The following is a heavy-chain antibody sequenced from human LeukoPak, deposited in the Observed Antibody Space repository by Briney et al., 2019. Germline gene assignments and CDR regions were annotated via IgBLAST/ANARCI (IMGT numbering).Heavy chain of an antibody. J-gene: IGHJ4*02. CDR1: GFTFTTYS. V-gene: IGHV3-23*03. Sequence: GGSLRLSCAASGFTFTTYSMAWVRQAPGKGLEWVSTVNPGGTLTYHTDSVKGRFTISRDNSRNTVFLQMNSLRVEDTAIYYCAKDRAGTPWADWGQGTLVTVSS. D-gene: IGHD1-7*01. CDR3: AKDRAGTPWAD. CDR2: VNPGGTLT.